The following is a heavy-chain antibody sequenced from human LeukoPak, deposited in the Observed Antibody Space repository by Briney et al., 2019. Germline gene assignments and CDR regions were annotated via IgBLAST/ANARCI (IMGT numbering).Heavy chain of an antibody. CDR2: VYTSGST. CDR3: ARGDSGYDYYYYYMDV. D-gene: IGHD5-12*01. CDR1: GGSISSGSYY. V-gene: IGHV4-61*02. Sequence: PSETLSLTCTVSGGSISSGSYYWSWIRQPAGKGLEWIGRVYTSGSTDYNPSLKSRVTISFDTTKNQFSLKLSSVTAADTAVYYCARGDSGYDYYYYYMDVWGKGTTVTVSS. J-gene: IGHJ6*03.